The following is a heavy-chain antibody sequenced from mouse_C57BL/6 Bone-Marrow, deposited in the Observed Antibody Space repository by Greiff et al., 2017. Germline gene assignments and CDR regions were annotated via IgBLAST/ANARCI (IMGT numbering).Heavy chain of an antibody. CDR3: TTRGGSSGYPWFAY. CDR2: IDPENGDT. V-gene: IGHV14-4*01. J-gene: IGHJ3*01. Sequence: EVKLEESGAELVRPGASVKLSCTASGFNFTDDYMHWVKQRPEQGLEWIGWIDPENGDTEYASKFQGKATITADTSSNTAYLQLSSLTSEDTAVYYCTTRGGSSGYPWFAYWGQGTLVTVSA. D-gene: IGHD3-2*02. CDR1: GFNFTDDY.